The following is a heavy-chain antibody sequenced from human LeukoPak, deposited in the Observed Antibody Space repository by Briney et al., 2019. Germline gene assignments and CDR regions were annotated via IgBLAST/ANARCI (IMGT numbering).Heavy chain of an antibody. V-gene: IGHV3-30*04. D-gene: IGHD3-10*01. Sequence: GRSLRLSCAASGFTFSSYAMHWVRQAPGKGLEWVAVISYDGSNKYYADSVKGRFTISRDNSKNTLYLQMNSLRAEDTAVYYCARERLAFGELLFYFDYWGQGTLVTVSS. CDR1: GFTFSSYA. CDR2: ISYDGSNK. J-gene: IGHJ4*02. CDR3: ARERLAFGELLFYFDY.